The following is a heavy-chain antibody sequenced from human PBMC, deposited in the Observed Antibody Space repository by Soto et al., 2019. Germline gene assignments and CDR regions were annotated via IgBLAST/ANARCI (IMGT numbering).Heavy chain of an antibody. J-gene: IGHJ4*02. Sequence: QVQLQESGPGLVKPSGTLSLTCAVSGGSISSSNWWSWVRQPPGKGLEWIGEIYHSGSTNYNPSLKSRVTISVDKSKNQFSLKLSSVTAADTAVYYCARAERKFFSGEYGGFDYWGQGTLVTVSS. CDR1: GGSISSSNW. CDR3: ARAERKFFSGEYGGFDY. V-gene: IGHV4-4*02. CDR2: IYHSGST. D-gene: IGHD4-17*01.